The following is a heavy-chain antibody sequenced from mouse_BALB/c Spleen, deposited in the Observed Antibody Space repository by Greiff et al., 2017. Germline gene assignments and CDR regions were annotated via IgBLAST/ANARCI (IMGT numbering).Heavy chain of an antibody. Sequence: VQLQQSGAELVRSGASVKLSCTASGFNFKDYYMHWVKQRPEQGLEWIGWIDPENGDTEYAPKFKGKATMTADTSSNTAYLQLSSLTSEDTAVYYCNGWADYYAMDYWGQGTSVTVSS. V-gene: IGHV14-4*02. D-gene: IGHD4-1*01. J-gene: IGHJ4*01. CDR1: GFNFKDYY. CDR3: NGWADYYAMDY. CDR2: IDPENGDT.